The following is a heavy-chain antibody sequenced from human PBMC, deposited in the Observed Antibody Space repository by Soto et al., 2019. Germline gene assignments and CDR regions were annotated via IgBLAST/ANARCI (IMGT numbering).Heavy chain of an antibody. CDR3: ASARSGGPRHFYHYGMDV. CDR2: IYYSGST. CDR1: GGSISRYY. Sequence: PSETLSLTCTVSGGSISRYYWSWIRQPPGKGLEWIGYIYYSGSTNYNPSLKSRVTISVDTSKNQFSLKLSSVTAADTAVYYCASARSGGPRHFYHYGMDVWGQGTSVSVS. D-gene: IGHD2-15*01. J-gene: IGHJ6*02. V-gene: IGHV4-59*01.